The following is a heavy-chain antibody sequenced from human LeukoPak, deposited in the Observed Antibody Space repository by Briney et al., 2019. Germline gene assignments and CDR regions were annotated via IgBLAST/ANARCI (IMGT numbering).Heavy chain of an antibody. CDR1: GFTFKDYG. D-gene: IGHD1-26*01. Sequence: GRSLRLSCAATGFTFKDYGMHWVRQAPGKGLEWVSSINWNGGGTDYADSVKGRFTISRDNAKNSLYLQLSSLRPEDTALYYCAKHMRATNTYSFFGLDVWGQGTTVNVSS. J-gene: IGHJ6*02. V-gene: IGHV3-9*01. CDR2: INWNGGGT. CDR3: AKHMRATNTYSFFGLDV.